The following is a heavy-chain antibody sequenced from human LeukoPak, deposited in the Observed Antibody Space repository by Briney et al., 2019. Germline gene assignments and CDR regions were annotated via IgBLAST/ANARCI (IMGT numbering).Heavy chain of an antibody. CDR1: GGSFSGYY. CDR3: ARGLGEQLVKSFDY. Sequence: SETLSLTCAVYGGSFSGYYWSWIRQPPGKGLEWIGEIDHSGSTNYNPSLKSRVTISVDTSKNQFSLKLSSVTAADTAVYYCARGLGEQLVKSFDYWGQGTLVTVSS. D-gene: IGHD6-13*01. J-gene: IGHJ4*02. CDR2: IDHSGST. V-gene: IGHV4-34*01.